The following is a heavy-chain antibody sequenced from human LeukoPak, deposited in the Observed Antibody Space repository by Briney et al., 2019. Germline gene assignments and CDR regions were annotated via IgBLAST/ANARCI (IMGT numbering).Heavy chain of an antibody. J-gene: IGHJ6*03. CDR3: ARDFLRDGYYYYYMDV. CDR2: IYYSGST. D-gene: IGHD2/OR15-2a*01. V-gene: IGHV4-39*07. CDR1: GGSISSSSYY. Sequence: SETLSLTCTVSGGSISSSSYYWGWIRQPPGKGLEWIGSIYYSGSTYYNPSLKSRVTISVDTSKNQFSLKLSSVTAADTAVYYCARDFLRDGYYYYYMDVWGKGTTVTISS.